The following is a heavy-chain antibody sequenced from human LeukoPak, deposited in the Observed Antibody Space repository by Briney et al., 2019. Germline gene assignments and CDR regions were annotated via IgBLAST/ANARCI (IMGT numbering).Heavy chain of an antibody. V-gene: IGHV3-43*01. Sequence: PGGSLRLSCAASGFIFNDYSIHWVRQFPGKGLEWVSLINKDGDRTLYADSVKGRFTISRDNRKNSLYLQMNSLRTEDTALYYCAKEVRGSSWTGFDYWGQGTLVTVSS. J-gene: IGHJ4*02. CDR2: INKDGDRT. D-gene: IGHD6-13*01. CDR1: GFIFNDYS. CDR3: AKEVRGSSWTGFDY.